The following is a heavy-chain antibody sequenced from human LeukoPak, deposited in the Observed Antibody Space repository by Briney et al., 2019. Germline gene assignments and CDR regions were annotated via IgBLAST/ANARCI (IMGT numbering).Heavy chain of an antibody. Sequence: PSETLSLTCTVSGASISNFYWSWIRQPPGKGLEWIGYIHNSGSTNYNPSLKSRVAISLDTSKNQFSLKLTSVTAADTAVYYCATHPPRSCTGGRSSDYWGQGTLVTVSS. CDR1: GASISNFY. CDR2: IHNSGST. V-gene: IGHV4-59*01. CDR3: ATHPPRSCTGGRSSDY. J-gene: IGHJ4*02. D-gene: IGHD2-8*02.